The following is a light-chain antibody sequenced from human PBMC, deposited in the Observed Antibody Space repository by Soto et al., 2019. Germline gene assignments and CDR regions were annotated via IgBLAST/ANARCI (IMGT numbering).Light chain of an antibody. CDR2: DVS. CDR3: CSYAVTYYV. Sequence: HSALTQPRSVSGSPGQSVTMSCTGTSSDVGGYNFVSWYQQHPGKAPKFMIYDVSKRPSGVPDRFSGSKSGNTASLTISGLQAEDEADYYCCSYAVTYYVFGTGTKLTVL. CDR1: SSDVGGYNF. J-gene: IGLJ1*01. V-gene: IGLV2-11*01.